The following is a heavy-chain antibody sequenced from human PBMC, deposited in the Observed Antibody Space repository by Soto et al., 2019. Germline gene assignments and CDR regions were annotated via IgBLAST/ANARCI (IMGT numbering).Heavy chain of an antibody. J-gene: IGHJ5*02. CDR2: ISSSSSYI. D-gene: IGHD2-2*02. CDR1: GFTFSSSS. CDR3: YTMYNWFDP. Sequence: EVQLVESGGGLVKPGGSLRLSCAASGFTFSSSSMNWVRQAPGKGLEWVSSISSSSSYIYYADSVTGRFTISRDNAKNSLYLQMNSLRAEDTAVYYCYTMYNWFDPWGQGTLVTVSS. V-gene: IGHV3-21*01.